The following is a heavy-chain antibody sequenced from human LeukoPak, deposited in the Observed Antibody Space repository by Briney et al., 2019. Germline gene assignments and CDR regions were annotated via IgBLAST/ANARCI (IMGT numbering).Heavy chain of an antibody. J-gene: IGHJ3*02. V-gene: IGHV4-38-2*01. CDR3: ARYPEAFDI. CDR2: IYHSGST. CDR1: GYSISSGYY. Sequence: ASETLSLTCAVSGYSISSGYYWGWIRQPPGQGLEWIGSIYHSGSTYYNPSLKSRVTISVDTSKNQFSLKLSSVTAADTAVYYCARYPEAFDIWGQGTMVTVSS.